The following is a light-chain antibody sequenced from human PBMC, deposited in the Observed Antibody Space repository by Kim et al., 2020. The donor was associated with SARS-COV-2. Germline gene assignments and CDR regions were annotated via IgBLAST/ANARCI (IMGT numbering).Light chain of an antibody. CDR2: GVS. J-gene: IGKJ4*01. CDR3: QQFATSLS. V-gene: IGKV3-20*01. CDR1: QSVSNNF. Sequence: EIVLTQSPGTLSLSPAERATLSCRASQSVSNNFLAWYQHKPGQAPRLLIYGVSIRATDTPDRFSGSGSGTDFTLTISRLQPEDFGVYYCQQFATSLSFGGGTKVDIK.